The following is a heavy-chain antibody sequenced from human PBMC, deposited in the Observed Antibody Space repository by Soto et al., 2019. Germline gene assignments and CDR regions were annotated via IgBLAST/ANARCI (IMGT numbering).Heavy chain of an antibody. V-gene: IGHV4-31*03. Sequence: QVQLQESGPGLVKPSQTLSLTCTVSGGSISSGGYYWSWIRQHPGKGLEWLGYIYYSGSTYYNPSLKSRVTISVDTSKNQFSLKLSSVTAADTAVYYCARDGKGAKPLGRGYSYAYGMDVWGQGTTVTVSS. D-gene: IGHD5-18*01. CDR3: ARDGKGAKPLGRGYSYAYGMDV. CDR2: IYYSGST. J-gene: IGHJ6*02. CDR1: GGSISSGGYY.